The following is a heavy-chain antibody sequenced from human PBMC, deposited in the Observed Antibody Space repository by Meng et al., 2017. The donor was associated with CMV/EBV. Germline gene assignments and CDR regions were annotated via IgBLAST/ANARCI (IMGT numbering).Heavy chain of an antibody. D-gene: IGHD6-13*01. Sequence: SCAGSGLTFHDFGRDWGRQATGKGLEWVAVIWYDGSNKYYAESVKGRFTVSRDNSKNTLYLQMDSLRAEDTAVYYCARLTSSWAFDYWGPGTLVTVSS. CDR3: ARLTSSWAFDY. V-gene: IGHV3-33*01. CDR1: GLTFHDFG. CDR2: IWYDGSNK. J-gene: IGHJ4*02.